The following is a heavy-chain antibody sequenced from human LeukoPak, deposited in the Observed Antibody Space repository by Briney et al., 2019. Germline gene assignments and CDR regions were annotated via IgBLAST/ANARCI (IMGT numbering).Heavy chain of an antibody. V-gene: IGHV3-30-3*01. Sequence: GGSLRLSFAASGLTFSNYAMDWVGKAPGKGLEGVAVISYDGSNKYYADSVKGRFTISRDNSKNTLYLQMNSLRAEDTAMYYCARDLDSIAASWGQGTLVTVSS. CDR2: ISYDGSNK. CDR1: GLTFSNYA. J-gene: IGHJ5*02. CDR3: ARDLDSIAAS. D-gene: IGHD3-22*01.